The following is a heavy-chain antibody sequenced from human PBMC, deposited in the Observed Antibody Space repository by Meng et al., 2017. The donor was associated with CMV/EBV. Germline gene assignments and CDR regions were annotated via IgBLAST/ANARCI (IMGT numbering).Heavy chain of an antibody. CDR2: INPNSGGT. CDR1: GYSFTGYY. J-gene: IGHJ2*01. Sequence: QVHLCQSGAGVQKPGASVKGSCKASGYSFTGYYMHWVRQAPGQGLEWMGWINPNSGGTNYAQKFQGRVTMTRDTSISTAYMELSRLRSDDTAVYYCATYIGNYINWYFDLWGRGTLVTVSS. CDR3: ATYIGNYINWYFDL. V-gene: IGHV1-2*02. D-gene: IGHD1-7*01.